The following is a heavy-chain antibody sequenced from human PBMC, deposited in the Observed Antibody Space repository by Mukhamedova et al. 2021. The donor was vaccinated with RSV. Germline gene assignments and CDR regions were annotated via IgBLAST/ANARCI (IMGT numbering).Heavy chain of an antibody. J-gene: IGHJ4*02. Sequence: VSHISGSGTNTHYADSVKVRFTISRDISKNTLSLQMDSLRADDAAAYYCAKSRYDSSGYYLIIFFDFLGPGTPVTVSS. CDR2: ISGSGTNT. V-gene: IGHV3-23*01. D-gene: IGHD3-22*01. CDR3: AKSRYDSSGYYLIIFFDF.